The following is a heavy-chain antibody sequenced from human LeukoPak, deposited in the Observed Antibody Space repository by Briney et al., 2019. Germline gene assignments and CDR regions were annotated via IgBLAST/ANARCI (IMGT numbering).Heavy chain of an antibody. CDR2: ISGSGGST. Sequence: GGSLRLSCAASGFTFSSYAMSWVRQAPGKGLEWVSAISGSGGSTYYADSVKGRFTISRDNSKNTLYLRMNSLRGEDTAVYHCAKGLVPAAMSALDYWGQGTLVTVSS. D-gene: IGHD2-2*01. CDR3: AKGLVPAAMSALDY. V-gene: IGHV3-23*01. J-gene: IGHJ4*02. CDR1: GFTFSSYA.